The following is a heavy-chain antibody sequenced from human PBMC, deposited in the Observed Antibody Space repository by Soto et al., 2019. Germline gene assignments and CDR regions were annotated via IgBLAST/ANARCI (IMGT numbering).Heavy chain of an antibody. V-gene: IGHV4-39*01. D-gene: IGHD3-3*01. CDR2: IYYSGST. CDR1: GGSISSSSYY. Sequence: QLQLQESGPGLVKPSETLSLTCTVSGGSISSSSYYWGWIRQSPRKGLEWIASIYYSGSTYYNPSLTRRVITSVVPSKNQFSPKLSSVTAADTAVDYCATGWRLLAWAQAYGMDVWGQGTTVTVSS. J-gene: IGHJ6*02. CDR3: ATGWRLLAWAQAYGMDV.